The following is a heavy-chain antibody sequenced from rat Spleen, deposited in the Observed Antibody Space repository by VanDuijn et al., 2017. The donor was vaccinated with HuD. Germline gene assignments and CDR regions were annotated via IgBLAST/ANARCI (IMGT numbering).Heavy chain of an antibody. J-gene: IGHJ3*01. CDR1: GYTFTSYY. V-gene: IGHV1-43*01. CDR2: INTGSGGT. D-gene: IGHD1-11*01. CDR3: ATEGYDWFGY. Sequence: QVQLQQSGAELAKPGSSVKISCKASGYTFTSYYISWIKQPTGQGLGYIGYINTGSGGTNCNEKFKGKATLTVDKSSSTAFMQLSSLTPDDSAVYYCATEGYDWFGYWGQGTLVTVSS.